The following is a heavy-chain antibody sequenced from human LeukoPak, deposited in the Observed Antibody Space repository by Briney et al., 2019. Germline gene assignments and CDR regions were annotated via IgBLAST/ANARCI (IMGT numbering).Heavy chain of an antibody. J-gene: IGHJ4*02. CDR2: ISPDGITT. CDR3: ATAGNYRFDN. Sequence: GGSLRLSCAASGFTVSSNYMSWVRQAPGRGLVWVSRISPDGITTNYADSVKGRFTISRDNAMNTLYLQMYSLRAEDTAVYYCATAGNYRFDNWGQGTLVTVS. D-gene: IGHD1-7*01. CDR1: GFTVSSNY. V-gene: IGHV3-74*01.